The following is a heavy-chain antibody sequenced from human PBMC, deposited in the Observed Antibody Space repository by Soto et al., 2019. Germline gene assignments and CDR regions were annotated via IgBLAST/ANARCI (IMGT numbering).Heavy chain of an antibody. CDR1: GFSFSSYG. CDR3: AREDAYYSGSGRDYYYGMDV. V-gene: IGHV3-33*01. CDR2: IWYDGSNK. Sequence: SLRLSCAASGFSFSSYGMHWVRQAPGKGLEWVAAIWYDGSNKYYADSVKGRFTISRDNSKNTLYLQMNSLRAEDTAVYYCAREDAYYSGSGRDYYYGMDVWGQGTAVTVSS. D-gene: IGHD3-10*01. J-gene: IGHJ6*02.